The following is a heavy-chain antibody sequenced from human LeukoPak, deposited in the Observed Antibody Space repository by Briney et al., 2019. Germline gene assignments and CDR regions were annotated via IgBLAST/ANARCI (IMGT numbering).Heavy chain of an antibody. D-gene: IGHD3-3*01. CDR3: ARGGEGFLEWLPFDY. J-gene: IGHJ4*02. CDR2: IYYSGST. CDR1: GGSISSYY. V-gene: IGHV4-59*01. Sequence: SETLSLTCTVSGGSISSYYWSWIRQPPGKGLEWIGYIYYSGSTNYNPSLKSRVTISVDTSKNQFSLKLSSVTAADTAVYYCARGGEGFLEWLPFDYWGQGTLVTVSS.